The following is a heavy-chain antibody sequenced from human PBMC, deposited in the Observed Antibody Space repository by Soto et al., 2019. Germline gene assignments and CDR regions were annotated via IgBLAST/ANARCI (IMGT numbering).Heavy chain of an antibody. CDR2: INPGYPAGRST. D-gene: IGHD1-26*01. CDR3: AREAIVAGATTGMDV. V-gene: IGHV1-46*01. J-gene: IGHJ6*02. CDR1: GYPLTTFF. Sequence: QVQLVQSGAEVKKPGASVKVSCKASGYPLTTFFMHWVRQAPGQGLEWMGVINPGYPAGRSTTYAQKFPGRVTMTTETSTGTVYRELIRLRADDTAVYYCAREAIVAGATTGMDVWGQGTTVTVSS.